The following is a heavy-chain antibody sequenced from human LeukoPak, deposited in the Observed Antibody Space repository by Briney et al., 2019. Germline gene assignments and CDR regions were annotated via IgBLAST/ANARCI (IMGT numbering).Heavy chain of an antibody. Sequence: ASVKVSCKASGYSFSGHYMHWVRQAPGQGPEWMGWISPNSGGTNYAQKFQGRVTMTGDTSISTAYMELRSLRSDDTAVYYCASDYGSGSFVGGYWGQGTLVTVSS. J-gene: IGHJ4*02. CDR1: GYSFSGHY. V-gene: IGHV1-2*02. CDR3: ASDYGSGSFVGGY. D-gene: IGHD3-10*01. CDR2: ISPNSGGT.